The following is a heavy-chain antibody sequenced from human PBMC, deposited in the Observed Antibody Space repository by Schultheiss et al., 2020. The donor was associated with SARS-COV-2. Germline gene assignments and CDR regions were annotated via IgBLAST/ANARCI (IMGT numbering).Heavy chain of an antibody. D-gene: IGHD5-12*01. V-gene: IGHV1-18*04. CDR3: ARRLPHDY. CDR2: MNPNSGNT. J-gene: IGHJ4*02. CDR1: GYTFTGYY. Sequence: ASVKVSCKASGYTFTGYYMHWVRQAPGQGLEWMGWMNPNSGNTGYAQKLQGRVTMTTDTSTSTAYMELRSLRSDDTAVYYCARRLPHDYWGQGTLVTVSS.